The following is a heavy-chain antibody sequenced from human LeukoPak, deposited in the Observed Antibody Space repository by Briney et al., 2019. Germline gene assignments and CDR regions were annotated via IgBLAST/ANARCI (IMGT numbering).Heavy chain of an antibody. J-gene: IGHJ5*02. CDR1: GYTFTSYA. CDR2: INTNTGNL. Sequence: ASVKVSCKASGYTFTSYAMNWVRQAPGQGLEWMGWINTNTGNLTYAQGFTGRFVFSLDTSVSTAYLQVSSLKAEDTAVYYCARVCFGCLENWFDPWGQGTLVTVSS. D-gene: IGHD2-15*01. CDR3: ARVCFGCLENWFDP. V-gene: IGHV7-4-1*02.